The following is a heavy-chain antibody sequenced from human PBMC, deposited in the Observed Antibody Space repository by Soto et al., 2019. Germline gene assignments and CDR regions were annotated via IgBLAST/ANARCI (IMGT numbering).Heavy chain of an antibody. J-gene: IGHJ4*02. D-gene: IGHD3-16*02. V-gene: IGHV3-21*01. CDR1: GFTFSNYT. CDR2: ISRSVSYI. CDR3: ARESFCRFTTCFLPNDY. Sequence: GGSLRLSCAASGFTFSNYTMNWVRQAPGKGLEWVSSISRSVSYIYYTESVRGRFTVSRDNAKNSLYLQMNSLRAEDTAVYYCARESFCRFTTCFLPNDYWGQGVRVTVSS.